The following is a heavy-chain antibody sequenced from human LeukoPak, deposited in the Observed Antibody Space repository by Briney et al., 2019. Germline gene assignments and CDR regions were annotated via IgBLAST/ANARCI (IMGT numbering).Heavy chain of an antibody. CDR1: ADSVSNTKYY. J-gene: IGHJ4*02. V-gene: IGHV4-39*07. D-gene: IGHD3-22*01. Sequence: SETLSLTCTVSADSVSNTKYYWGWIRQPPGKGLEWIGIIHYSGSTYYNPSLKSRVIMSVDTSKNQFSLKLSSVTAADTAVYYCARGGRSMIVNYWGQGTLVTVSS. CDR2: IHYSGST. CDR3: ARGGRSMIVNY.